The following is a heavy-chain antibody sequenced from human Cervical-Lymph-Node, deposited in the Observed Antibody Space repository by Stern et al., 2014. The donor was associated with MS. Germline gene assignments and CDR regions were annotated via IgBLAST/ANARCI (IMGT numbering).Heavy chain of an antibody. V-gene: IGHV3-74*01. CDR1: EFTFRTYW. Sequence: EVQLVESGGGLVQPGGSLRLSCADSEFTFRTYWMHWVRQVPGKELMWVSSINEDGSTTNYADSVKGRFTISRDNGRNTLYLQMNSLRAEDTAVYYCARDLSGRDDSWGQGTLVTVSS. CDR3: ARDLSGRDDS. J-gene: IGHJ4*02. D-gene: IGHD1-26*01. CDR2: INEDGSTT.